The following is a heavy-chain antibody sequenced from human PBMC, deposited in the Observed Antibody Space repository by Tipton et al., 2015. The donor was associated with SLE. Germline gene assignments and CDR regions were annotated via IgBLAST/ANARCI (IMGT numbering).Heavy chain of an antibody. Sequence: TLSLTCAVYGGSFSGYYWSWIRQPPGKGLEWIGEIIHSGSTYYNPSLKSRVTISVDTSKNQFSLKLSSVTAADTAVYYCARVGGYSYSYWYFDLWGRGTLVTVSS. D-gene: IGHD5-18*01. CDR1: GGSFSGYY. CDR2: IIHSGST. CDR3: ARVGGYSYSYWYFDL. J-gene: IGHJ2*01. V-gene: IGHV4-34*12.